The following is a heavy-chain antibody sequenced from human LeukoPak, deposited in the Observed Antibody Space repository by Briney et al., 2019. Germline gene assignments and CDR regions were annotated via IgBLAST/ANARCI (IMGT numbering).Heavy chain of an antibody. CDR3: ARGGSPSPYYYYYGMDV. CDR2: IYTSGST. Sequence: SETLSLTCTVSGGSISSYYWSWIRQPAGKGLEWIGRIYTSGSTNYNPSLKSRVTMSVDTSKNQFSLKLSSVPAADTAVYYCARGGSPSPYYYYYGMDVWGQGTTVTVSS. V-gene: IGHV4-4*07. D-gene: IGHD2-15*01. J-gene: IGHJ6*02. CDR1: GGSISSYY.